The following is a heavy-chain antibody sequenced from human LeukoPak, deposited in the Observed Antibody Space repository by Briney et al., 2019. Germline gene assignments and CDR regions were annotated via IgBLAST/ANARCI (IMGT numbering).Heavy chain of an antibody. Sequence: SGTLSLTCAVSGGSISSSNWWSWVRQPPVKGLEWIGEIYHSGSTNYNPSLKSRVTISVDKSKNQFSLKLSSVTAADTAVYYCASLASSSWYEGSYYYYYYMDVWGKGTTVTVSS. D-gene: IGHD6-13*01. CDR2: IYHSGST. J-gene: IGHJ6*03. CDR1: GGSISSSNW. CDR3: ASLASSSWYEGSYYYYYYMDV. V-gene: IGHV4-4*02.